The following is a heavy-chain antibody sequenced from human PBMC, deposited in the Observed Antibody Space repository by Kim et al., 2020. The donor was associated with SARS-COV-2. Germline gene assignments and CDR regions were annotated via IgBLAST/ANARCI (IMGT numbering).Heavy chain of an antibody. CDR1: RYG. J-gene: IGHJ6*02. Sequence: RYGISWVRKAPGQRLEWMGGISADNGKTNYAQKLQGRVTMTTDTYTSTAYMELRRQRSDDTDVYYCEREGWGGDCYSWEYYYGMDLWGQGTPVTVSS. V-gene: IGHV1-18*04. CDR2: ISADNGKT. CDR3: EREGWGGDCYSWEYYYGMDL. D-gene: IGHD2-21*02.